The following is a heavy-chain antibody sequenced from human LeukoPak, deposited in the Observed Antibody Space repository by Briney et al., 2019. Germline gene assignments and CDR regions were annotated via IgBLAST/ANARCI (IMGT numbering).Heavy chain of an antibody. CDR1: GFTVSSNY. V-gene: IGHV3-66*01. D-gene: IGHD3-10*01. CDR3: AKFHYYGSGSYYNEDAFDI. CDR2: IYSGGST. J-gene: IGHJ3*02. Sequence: PGGSLRLSCAASGFTVSSNYMSWVRQAPGKGLEWVSVIYSGGSTYYADSVKGRFTISRDNSKNTLYLQMNSLRVEDTAVYYCAKFHYYGSGSYYNEDAFDIWGQGTMVTVSS.